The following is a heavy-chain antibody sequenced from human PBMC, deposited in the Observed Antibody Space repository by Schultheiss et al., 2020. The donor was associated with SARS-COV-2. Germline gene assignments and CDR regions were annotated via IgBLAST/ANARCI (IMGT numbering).Heavy chain of an antibody. V-gene: IGHV4-34*01. D-gene: IGHD2-2*01. J-gene: IGHJ5*02. CDR3: ARGYGVASPGFVVVPAAEARGVRFDP. CDR2: INHSGST. CDR1: GGSFSGYY. Sequence: SQTLSLTCAVYGGSFSGYYWSWIRQPPGKGLEWIGEINHSGSTNYNPSLKSRVTISVDTSKNQFSLKLSSVTAADTAVYYCARGYGVASPGFVVVPAAEARGVRFDPWGQGTLVTVSS.